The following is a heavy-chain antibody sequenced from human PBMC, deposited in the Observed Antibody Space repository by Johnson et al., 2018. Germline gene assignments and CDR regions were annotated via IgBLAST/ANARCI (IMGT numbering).Heavy chain of an antibody. CDR3: VKEGGGVKEPSFQH. CDR1: GFTFSRHG. J-gene: IGHJ1*01. CDR2: IWYDGSRQ. D-gene: IGHD4-23*01. V-gene: IGHV3-33*03. Sequence: QVQLQESGGGVVQPGRSLRLSCTTSGFTFSRHGMHWVRQAAGKGLEWVADIWYDGSRQYYADSVKGRFSISRDNSKKSLSLQMNSLKTEDTALYYCVKEGGGVKEPSFQHWGQGTLVIVSS.